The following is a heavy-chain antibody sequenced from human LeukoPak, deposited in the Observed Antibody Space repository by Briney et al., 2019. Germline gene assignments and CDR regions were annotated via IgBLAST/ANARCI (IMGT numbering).Heavy chain of an antibody. J-gene: IGHJ4*02. CDR1: GFTVSSNY. CDR2: IYSGGDT. V-gene: IGHV3-53*01. Sequence: GGSLRLSCAASGFTVSSNYMSWVRQSPGKGLEWVSVIYSGGDTYYADSVKGRFTISRDNSKNTLYLQMNSLRAEDTAVYYCAKLPYCSSTSCLPHFDYWGQGTLVTVSS. D-gene: IGHD2-2*01. CDR3: AKLPYCSSTSCLPHFDY.